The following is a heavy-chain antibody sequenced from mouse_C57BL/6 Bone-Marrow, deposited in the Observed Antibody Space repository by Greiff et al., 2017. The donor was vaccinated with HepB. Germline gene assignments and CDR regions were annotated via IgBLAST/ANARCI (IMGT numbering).Heavy chain of an antibody. CDR3: ARDSGAMDY. J-gene: IGHJ4*01. D-gene: IGHD4-1*01. CDR2: IYPGSGNT. V-gene: IGHV1-76*01. CDR1: GYTFTDYY. Sequence: QVHVKQSGAELVRPGASVKLSCKASGYTFTDYYINWVKQRPGQGLEWIARIYPGSGNTYYNEKFKGKATLTAEKSSSTAYMQLSSLTSEDSAVYFCARDSGAMDYWGQGTSVTVSS.